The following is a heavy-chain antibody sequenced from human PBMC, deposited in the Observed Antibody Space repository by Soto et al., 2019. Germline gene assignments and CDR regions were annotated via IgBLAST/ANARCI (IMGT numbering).Heavy chain of an antibody. V-gene: IGHV3-53*02. J-gene: IGHJ6*02. CDR3: ASGSSNDCSGGSSYSYYYYGMDV. CDR1: GFTVSSNY. D-gene: IGHD2-15*01. CDR2: IYSGGST. Sequence: EVQLVETGGGLIQPGGSLRLSCAASGFTVSSNYMSWVRQAPGKGLEWVSGIYSGGSTYYADAVKGRFTIFRDNSKNTLYLQMNRLRAEDKSVYYCASGSSNDCSGGSSYSYYYYGMDVWGQGTTVTGSS.